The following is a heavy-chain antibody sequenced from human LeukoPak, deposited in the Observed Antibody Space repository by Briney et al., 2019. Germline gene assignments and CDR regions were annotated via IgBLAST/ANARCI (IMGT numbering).Heavy chain of an antibody. J-gene: IGHJ4*02. V-gene: IGHV3-48*01. CDR3: ARGSSREGATIDY. Sequence: GGSLRLSCAASGFTFSSYSMNWVRQAPGKGLEWVSYISSSSSTIYYADSVKGRFTISRDNAKNSLYLQMNSLRAEDTAVYYCARGSSREGATIDYWGQGTLVTVSS. CDR1: GFTFSSYS. D-gene: IGHD1-26*01. CDR2: ISSSSSTI.